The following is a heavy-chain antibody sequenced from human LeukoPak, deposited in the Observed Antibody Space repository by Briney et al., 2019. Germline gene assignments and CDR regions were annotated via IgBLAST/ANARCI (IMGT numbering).Heavy chain of an antibody. J-gene: IGHJ4*02. CDR3: ARDRGSGYDWGDFDY. CDR2: IIPILGIA. V-gene: IGHV1-69*04. CDR1: GGTFSSYA. D-gene: IGHD5-12*01. Sequence: ASVKVSCKASGGTFSSYAISWVRQAPGQGLEWMGRIIPILGIANYAQKFQGRVTITADKSTSTAYMELSSLRSEDTAVYYCARDRGSGYDWGDFDYWGQGTLVTVSS.